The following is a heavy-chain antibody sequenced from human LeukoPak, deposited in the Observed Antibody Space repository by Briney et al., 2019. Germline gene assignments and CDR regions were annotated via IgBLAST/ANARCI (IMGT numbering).Heavy chain of an antibody. CDR2: ISGSGGST. V-gene: IGHV3-23*01. CDR3: AKDQAKVVVVVAATGHY. D-gene: IGHD2-15*01. CDR1: GFTFSSYA. Sequence: PGGSLRLSCAASGFTFSSYAMSWVRQAPGKGLEWVSAISGSGGSTYYADSVKGRFTISRDNSKNTLYLQMNSLRAEDTAVYYCAKDQAKVVVVVAATGHYWGQGTLVTVSS. J-gene: IGHJ4*02.